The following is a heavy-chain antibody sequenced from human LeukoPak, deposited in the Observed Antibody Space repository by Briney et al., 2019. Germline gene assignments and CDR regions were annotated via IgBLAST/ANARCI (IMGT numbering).Heavy chain of an antibody. CDR2: ISYDGSNK. J-gene: IGHJ4*02. V-gene: IGHV3-30-3*01. CDR1: GFTFSSYA. Sequence: GGSLRLSCAASGFTFSSYAMHWVRQAPGKGLEWVAVISYDGSNKYYADSVKGRFTISRDNSKNTLYLQMNSLRAEDTAVYYCAREKYSSSCDYWGQGTLVTVSS. CDR3: AREKYSSSCDY. D-gene: IGHD6-13*01.